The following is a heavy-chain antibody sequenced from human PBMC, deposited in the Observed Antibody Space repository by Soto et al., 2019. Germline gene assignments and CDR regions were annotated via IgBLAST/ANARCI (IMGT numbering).Heavy chain of an antibody. CDR2: INHSGST. D-gene: IGHD3-16*02. CDR3: ARGPYDYVWGSYRSNWFDP. V-gene: IGHV4-34*01. J-gene: IGHJ5*02. Sequence: SETLSLTCAVYGGSFSGYYWSWIRQPPGKGLEWIGEINHSGSTNYNPSLKSRATISVDTSKNQFSLKLSSVTAADTAVYYCARGPYDYVWGSYRSNWFDPWGQGTLVTVSS. CDR1: GGSFSGYY.